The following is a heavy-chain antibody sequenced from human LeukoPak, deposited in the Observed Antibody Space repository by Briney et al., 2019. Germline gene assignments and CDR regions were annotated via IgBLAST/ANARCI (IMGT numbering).Heavy chain of an antibody. J-gene: IGHJ5*02. Sequence: GGSLRLSCTASGFTFGDYAMSWFRQAPGKGLEWVGFIRSKAYGGTTEYAASVKGRFTISRDDSKSIAYLQMNSLKTEDTAVYYCIRTRGTRWFDPWGQGTLVTVSS. CDR3: IRTRGTRWFDP. CDR2: IRSKAYGGTT. CDR1: GFTFGDYA. D-gene: IGHD5-12*01. V-gene: IGHV3-49*03.